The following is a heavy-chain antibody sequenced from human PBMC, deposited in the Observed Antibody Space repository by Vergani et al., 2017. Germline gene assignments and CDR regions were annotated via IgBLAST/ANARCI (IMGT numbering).Heavy chain of an antibody. J-gene: IGHJ6*02. V-gene: IGHV3-9*01. CDR2: IRWNSGSI. CDR3: ARDRRAIFGVVIISDYGMDV. D-gene: IGHD3-3*01. CDR1: GFTFDDYA. Sequence: EVQLVESGGGLVQPGRSLRLSCAASGFTFDDYAMHWVRQAPGTGLEWVSGIRWNSGSIGYADSVKGRFTISRDNAKNSLYLQMNSLRAEDTAVYYCARDRRAIFGVVIISDYGMDVWGQGTTVTVSS.